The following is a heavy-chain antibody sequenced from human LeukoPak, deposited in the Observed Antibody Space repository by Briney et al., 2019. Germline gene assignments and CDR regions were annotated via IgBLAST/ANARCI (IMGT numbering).Heavy chain of an antibody. CDR2: INPNSGGT. V-gene: IGHV1-2*02. Sequence: GASVKVSCKASGYTFTAYSMHWVRQAPGQGLEWMGWINPNSGGTNYAQKFQGRVTMTRDTSITTAYMELSRLRSDGTAVYYCARDLDYYGSGSFFNIWGQGTMVTVSS. J-gene: IGHJ3*02. CDR1: GYTFTAYS. D-gene: IGHD3-10*01. CDR3: ARDLDYYGSGSFFNI.